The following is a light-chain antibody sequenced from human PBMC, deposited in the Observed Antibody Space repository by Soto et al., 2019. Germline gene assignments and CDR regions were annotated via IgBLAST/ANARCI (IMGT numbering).Light chain of an antibody. CDR1: SSDVGGYNY. J-gene: IGLJ1*01. Sequence: QSVLTQPASVSLSPGQSITISCTGTSSDVGGYNYVSWYQQHPGKAPKLMIYEVSNRPSGVSNRFSGSKSGNTASLTISGLQAEDEADYYCSSYTSSYVFGTGTKVTVL. CDR2: EVS. V-gene: IGLV2-14*01. CDR3: SSYTSSYV.